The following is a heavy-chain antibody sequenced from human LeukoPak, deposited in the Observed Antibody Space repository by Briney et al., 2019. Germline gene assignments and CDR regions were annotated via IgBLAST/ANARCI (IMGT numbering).Heavy chain of an antibody. J-gene: IGHJ4*02. CDR2: ISYDGSNE. CDR3: AKEVRGFAGFDY. V-gene: IGHV3-30*04. CDR1: GFTFSSFA. D-gene: IGHD3-10*01. Sequence: PGGSLRLSCAASGFTFSSFALHWVRQTPGEGLEWVALISYDGSNEYYADSVKGRFTISRDNPKNTLNLQMNSLRAEDTAVYYCAKEVRGFAGFDYWGQGTLVTVSS.